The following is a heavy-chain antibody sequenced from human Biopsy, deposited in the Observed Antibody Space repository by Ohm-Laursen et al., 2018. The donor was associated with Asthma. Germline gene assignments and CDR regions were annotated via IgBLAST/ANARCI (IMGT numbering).Heavy chain of an antibody. V-gene: IGHV4-31*03. CDR3: ARTTYGDDGFDP. CDR2: IYYSGST. CDR1: GGSINIGDYY. D-gene: IGHD4-17*01. Sequence: SQTLSLTCTVSGGSINIGDYYWSWIRQHPVKGLEWIGYIYYSGSTYYNPSLKSRVSISLDTSKNQFSLSLTSVTAADTAVYYCARTTYGDDGFDPWGQGTRVTVSS. J-gene: IGHJ5*02.